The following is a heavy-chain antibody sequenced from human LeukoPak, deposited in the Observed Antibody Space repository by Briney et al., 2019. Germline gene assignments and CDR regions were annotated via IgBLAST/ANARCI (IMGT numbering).Heavy chain of an antibody. J-gene: IGHJ5*02. D-gene: IGHD2/OR15-2a*01. V-gene: IGHV3-66*01. CDR2: IYAAGNT. CDR3: ARAIQYRFDP. Sequence: GGSLRLSCAASGFTFSSYAVSWVRQGPGKGLEWVSVIYAAGNTYYADSVKGRFTISRDNSKNTLYLQMSSLRAEDTAVYYCARAIQYRFDPWGQGTLVTVSS. CDR1: GFTFSSYA.